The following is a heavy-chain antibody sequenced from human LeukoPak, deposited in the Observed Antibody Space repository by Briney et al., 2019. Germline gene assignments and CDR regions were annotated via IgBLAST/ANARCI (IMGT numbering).Heavy chain of an antibody. CDR3: ARSELGDTAMEAPYYYYGMDV. Sequence: PGGSLRLSCAASGFTFSSYAMHWVRQAPGKGLEWVAVISYDGSNKYYADSVKGRFTISRDNSKNTLYLQMNSLRAEDTAVYYCARSELGDTAMEAPYYYYGMDVWGQGTTVTVSS. CDR2: ISYDGSNK. CDR1: GFTFSSYA. D-gene: IGHD5-18*01. J-gene: IGHJ6*02. V-gene: IGHV3-30-3*01.